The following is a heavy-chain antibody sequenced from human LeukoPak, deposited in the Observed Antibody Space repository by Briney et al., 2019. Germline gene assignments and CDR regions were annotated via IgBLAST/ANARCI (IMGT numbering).Heavy chain of an antibody. Sequence: GGSLRLSCAASGFTFSSYAMNWVRQAPGKGLEWVSAISGSGGGTYYAASVKGRFNISRDNSKNTLYLQMNSLRAEDTAVYYCAKVMWFGELSALDYWGQGTLVTVSS. CDR2: ISGSGGGT. CDR3: AKVMWFGELSALDY. J-gene: IGHJ4*02. D-gene: IGHD3-10*01. CDR1: GFTFSSYA. V-gene: IGHV3-23*01.